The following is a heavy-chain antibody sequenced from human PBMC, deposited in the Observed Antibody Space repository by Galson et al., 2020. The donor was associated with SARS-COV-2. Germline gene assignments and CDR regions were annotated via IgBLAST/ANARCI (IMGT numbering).Heavy chain of an antibody. D-gene: IGHD1-7*01. V-gene: IGHV3-11*06. Sequence: KIGASLKISCAASGFTFSDYYMSWLRQPPGKGLEWVSYITSSSSYTNYADSVKGRFTISRDNAKNSLYLQMNSLRAEDTAVYYCARDWMITGTTSVDYWGQGTLVTVSS. CDR3: ARDWMITGTTSVDY. J-gene: IGHJ4*02. CDR1: GFTFSDYY. CDR2: ITSSSSYT.